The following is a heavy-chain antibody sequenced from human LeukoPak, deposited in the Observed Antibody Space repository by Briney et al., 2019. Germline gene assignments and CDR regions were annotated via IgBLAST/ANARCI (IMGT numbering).Heavy chain of an antibody. D-gene: IGHD6-13*01. CDR1: GYSFTSYW. Sequence: LGESLKISCKGSGYSFTSYWIGWVRQMPGKGLEWMGIIYPGDSDTRYSPSFQGQVTISADKSISTAYLQWSSLKASDTAMYYCASTGYSREDAFDIWGQGTMVTVSS. J-gene: IGHJ3*02. CDR3: ASTGYSREDAFDI. CDR2: IYPGDSDT. V-gene: IGHV5-51*01.